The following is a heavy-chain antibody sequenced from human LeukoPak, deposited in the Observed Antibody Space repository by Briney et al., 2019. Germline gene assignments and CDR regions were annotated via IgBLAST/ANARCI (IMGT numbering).Heavy chain of an antibody. Sequence: GRSLRLSCAASGFTFDDYAMHWVRQAPGKGLEWVSGISWNSGSIGYADSVKGRFTISRDNAKNSLYLQMNSLRAEDTALYYCARALVVVTAPFDYWGQGTLVTVSS. J-gene: IGHJ4*02. D-gene: IGHD2-21*02. V-gene: IGHV3-9*01. CDR2: ISWNSGSI. CDR3: ARALVVVTAPFDY. CDR1: GFTFDDYA.